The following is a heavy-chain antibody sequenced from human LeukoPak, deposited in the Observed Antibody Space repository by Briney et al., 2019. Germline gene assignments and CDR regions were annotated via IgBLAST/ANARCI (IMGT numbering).Heavy chain of an antibody. D-gene: IGHD3-10*01. CDR2: ISAYNGNT. Sequence: ASVKVSCKASGYTFTSYGISWVRQAPGQGLEWMGWISAYNGNTNYAQKLQGRVTMTTDTSTSTAYMELRSLRSVDTAVYYCASTMVRGVIIPYYFDYWGQGTLVTVSS. CDR1: GYTFTSYG. J-gene: IGHJ4*02. V-gene: IGHV1-18*01. CDR3: ASTMVRGVIIPYYFDY.